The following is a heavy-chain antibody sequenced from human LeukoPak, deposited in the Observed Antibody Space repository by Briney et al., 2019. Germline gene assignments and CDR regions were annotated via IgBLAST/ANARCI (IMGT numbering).Heavy chain of an antibody. Sequence: SETLSLTCAVYGGSFNGYYWSWICQPPGKGLEWIGEINHSGSTNYNPSLKSRVTISVDTSKNQFSLKLSSVTAADTAVYYCARGSAFDIWGQGTMVTVSS. V-gene: IGHV4-34*01. CDR2: INHSGST. CDR3: ARGSAFDI. J-gene: IGHJ3*02. CDR1: GGSFNGYY.